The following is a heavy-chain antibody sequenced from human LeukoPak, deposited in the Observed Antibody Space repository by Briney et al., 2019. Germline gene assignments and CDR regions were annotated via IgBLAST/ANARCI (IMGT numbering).Heavy chain of an antibody. CDR1: GFTFSSYA. D-gene: IGHD3-10*01. Sequence: GRSLRLSCAASGFTFSSYAMHWVRQAPGKGLEWVAVISYDGSNKYYADSVKGRFTISRDNSKNTLYLQMNSLRAEETAVYYCAKGQLWFGEFSYFDYWGQGTLVTVSS. J-gene: IGHJ4*02. CDR2: ISYDGSNK. CDR3: AKGQLWFGEFSYFDY. V-gene: IGHV3-30-3*01.